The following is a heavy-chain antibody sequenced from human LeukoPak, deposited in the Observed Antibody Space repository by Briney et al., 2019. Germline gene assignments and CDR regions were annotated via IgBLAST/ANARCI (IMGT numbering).Heavy chain of an antibody. Sequence: SETLSLTCTVSGGSISSYYWSWIRQPPGKGLEWIGYIYYSGSTNYNPPLKSRVTISVDTSKNQFSLKLSSVTAADTAVYYCARGDSGYDYHWFDPWGQGTLVTVSS. V-gene: IGHV4-59*01. CDR1: GGSISSYY. J-gene: IGHJ5*02. D-gene: IGHD5-12*01. CDR2: IYYSGST. CDR3: ARGDSGYDYHWFDP.